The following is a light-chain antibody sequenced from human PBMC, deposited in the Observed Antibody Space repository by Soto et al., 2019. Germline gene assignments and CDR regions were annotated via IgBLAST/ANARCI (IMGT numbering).Light chain of an antibody. CDR3: SSYAGSNNFDVV. V-gene: IGLV2-8*01. CDR1: SSDVGGYNY. CDR2: EVS. Sequence: QYALTQPPSASGSPGQSVTISCTGTSSDVGGYNYVSWYQQHPGKAPKLMIYEVSKRPSGVPDRFSGSKSGNTASLTVSGLQAEDEADYYCSSYAGSNNFDVVFGGGTQLTVL. J-gene: IGLJ2*01.